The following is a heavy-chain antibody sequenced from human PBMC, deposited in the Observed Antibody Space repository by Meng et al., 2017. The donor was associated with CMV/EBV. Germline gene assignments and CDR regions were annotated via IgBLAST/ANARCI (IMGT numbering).Heavy chain of an antibody. D-gene: IGHD1-26*01. CDR1: GYTFTGYY. CDR2: INPDSGGT. V-gene: IGHV1-2*02. CDR3: ARSDSGSYRYYGMDV. Sequence: ASVQVSCKASGYTFTGYYMHWVRQAPGQGLEWMGWINPDSGGTNYAQKFQGRVTMTRDTSISTAYMELSGLGSDDTAVYYCARSDSGSYRYYGMDVWGQGTTVTVSS. J-gene: IGHJ6*02.